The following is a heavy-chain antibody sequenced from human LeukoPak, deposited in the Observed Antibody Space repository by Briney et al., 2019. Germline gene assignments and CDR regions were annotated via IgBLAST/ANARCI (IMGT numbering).Heavy chain of an antibody. Sequence: GGSLRLSCAASGSTFSSYAMTWVRQAPGKGLEWVGRIKSKTDGGTTDYAAPVKGRFTISRDDSKNTLYLQMNSLKTEDTAVYYCTREAVTANGYFDYWGQGTLVTVSS. CDR1: GSTFSSYA. CDR3: TREAVTANGYFDY. CDR2: IKSKTDGGTT. D-gene: IGHD2-21*02. V-gene: IGHV3-15*01. J-gene: IGHJ4*02.